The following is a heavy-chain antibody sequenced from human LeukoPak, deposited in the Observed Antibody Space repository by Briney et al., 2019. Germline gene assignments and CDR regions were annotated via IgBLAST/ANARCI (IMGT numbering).Heavy chain of an antibody. CDR1: GGSISSSSYY. J-gene: IGHJ3*02. V-gene: IGHV4-39*07. Sequence: PSETLSLTCTVSGGSISSSSYYWGWIRQPPGKGLEWIGSIYYSGSTYYNPSLKSRVTISVDTSKNQFSLKLSSVTAADTAVYYCAYSSGPDAFDIWGQGTMVTVSS. CDR3: AYSSGPDAFDI. D-gene: IGHD6-19*01. CDR2: IYYSGST.